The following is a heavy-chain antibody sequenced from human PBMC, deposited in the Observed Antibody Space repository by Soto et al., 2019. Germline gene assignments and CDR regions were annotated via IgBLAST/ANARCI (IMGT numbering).Heavy chain of an antibody. J-gene: IGHJ4*02. CDR2: ISKSDYT. Sequence: ASLRLSCTVSGFAFNNYGINWVRQAPGKGLEWVSSISKSDYTYYSDSVTGRFTISRDNAKNSVSLQMNTLRVEDTAVYYGAREDSIRIQAVSDFSGPGTLVTVFS. CDR3: AREDSIRIQAVSDF. D-gene: IGHD3-22*01. CDR1: GFAFNNYG. V-gene: IGHV3-21*01.